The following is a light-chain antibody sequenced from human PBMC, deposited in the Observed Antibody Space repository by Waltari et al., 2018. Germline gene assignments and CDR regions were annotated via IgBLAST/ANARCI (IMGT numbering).Light chain of an antibody. Sequence: QSALTQPASVSGSPGPSLTISCTGTSRDVGGYYYVSWYQQHPDKAPKLMIYDVSNRPSGVSNRFSGSKSGNTASLTISGLQAEDEADYYCSSYTISSTVVFGGGTKLTVL. CDR1: SRDVGGYYY. J-gene: IGLJ2*01. V-gene: IGLV2-14*03. CDR2: DVS. CDR3: SSYTISSTVV.